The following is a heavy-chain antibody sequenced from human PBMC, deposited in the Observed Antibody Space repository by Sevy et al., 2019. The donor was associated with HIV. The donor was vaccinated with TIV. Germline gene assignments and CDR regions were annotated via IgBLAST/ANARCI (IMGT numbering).Heavy chain of an antibody. V-gene: IGHV3-21*06. CDR1: GFTFSTYS. CDR2: ISSRSSHI. D-gene: IGHD6-13*01. J-gene: IGHJ4*02. CDR3: TRARGGVAASGDY. Sequence: GGSLRLSCAASGFTFSTYSMNWVRQAPGKGLEWVSSISSRSSHIYYADSVKGGFTVSRDNAKNSVYLQMNSLRAEDTAMYYCTRARGGVAASGDYWGQGTLVTVSS.